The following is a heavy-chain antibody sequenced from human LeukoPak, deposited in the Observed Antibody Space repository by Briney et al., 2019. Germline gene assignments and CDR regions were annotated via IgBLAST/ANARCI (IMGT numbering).Heavy chain of an antibody. CDR3: ARHGGAFDI. J-gene: IGHJ3*02. CDR1: GFTFSSYS. Sequence: GGSLRLSCAASGFTFSSYSMNWVRQAPGKGLEWVSYISSSSSTIYYADSVKGRFTISRDNAKNSLYLQMNSLRGEDTAVYYCARHGGAFDIWGQGTLVTASS. CDR2: ISSSSSTI. D-gene: IGHD3-10*01. V-gene: IGHV3-48*04.